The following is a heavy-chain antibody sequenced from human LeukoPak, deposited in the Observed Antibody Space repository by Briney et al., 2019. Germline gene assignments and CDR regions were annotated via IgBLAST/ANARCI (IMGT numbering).Heavy chain of an antibody. J-gene: IGHJ3*02. Sequence: SETLSLTCTVSGGSISSSSYYWGWIRQPPGKGLEWIGSIYYSGSTYYNPSLKSRVTISVDTSKNQFSLKLSSVTAADTAVYYCARHRSAAAGNFDAFDIWGQGTMVTVSS. CDR2: IYYSGST. CDR3: ARHRSAAAGNFDAFDI. CDR1: GGSISSSSYY. D-gene: IGHD6-13*01. V-gene: IGHV4-39*01.